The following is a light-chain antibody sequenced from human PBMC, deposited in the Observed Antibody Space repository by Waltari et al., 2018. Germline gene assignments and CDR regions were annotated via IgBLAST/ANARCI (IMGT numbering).Light chain of an antibody. V-gene: IGKV1-5*03. CDR1: QYIAYW. CDR3: QQYSSFPLT. CDR2: RAS. J-gene: IGKJ4*01. Sequence: DIQMSQSPSTLSASVGGSVTISCRASQYIAYWVAWYQQKPGKAPKLLMYRASNLESGVPSRFSGSGSGTEFALTISGLQPDDFATYYCQQYSSFPLTFGGGTKVEIK.